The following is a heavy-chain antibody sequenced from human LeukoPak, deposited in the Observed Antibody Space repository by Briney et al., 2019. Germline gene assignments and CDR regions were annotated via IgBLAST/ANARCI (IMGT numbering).Heavy chain of an antibody. Sequence: GGSLRLSCAASGFTCSSYAMSWVRQAPGKGLEWVSAISGSGGSTYYADSVKGRFTISRDNSKNTLYLQMNSLRAEDTAVYYCAKDSTVTSLGYWGQGTLVTVSS. J-gene: IGHJ4*02. CDR3: AKDSTVTSLGY. V-gene: IGHV3-23*01. CDR2: ISGSGGST. D-gene: IGHD4-17*01. CDR1: GFTCSSYA.